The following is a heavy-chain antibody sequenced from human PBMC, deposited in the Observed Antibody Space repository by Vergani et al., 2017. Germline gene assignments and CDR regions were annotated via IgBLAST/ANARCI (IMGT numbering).Heavy chain of an antibody. D-gene: IGHD2-2*02. J-gene: IGHJ4*02. CDR1: GFTFSSYA. V-gene: IGHV3-23*01. Sequence: EVQLLESGGGLVQPGGSLRLSCAASGFTFSSYAMSWVRQAPGKGLEWVSAISGSGGSTYYADSVKGRFTISRDNSKNTLYLQMNSLRAEDTAVYYWAKDLSPDTSCYRDWGQGTLVTVSS. CDR3: AKDLSPDTSCYRD. CDR2: ISGSGGST.